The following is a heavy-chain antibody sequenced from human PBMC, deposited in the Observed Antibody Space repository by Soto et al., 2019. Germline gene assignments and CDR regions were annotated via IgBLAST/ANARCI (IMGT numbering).Heavy chain of an antibody. D-gene: IGHD3-22*01. CDR3: ARGVGYSVSSGYPFDY. CDR2: INPRSGKT. CDR1: GDTLSTYY. V-gene: IGHV1-46*03. J-gene: IGHJ4*02. Sequence: VQLVQSGAEVKRPGASVKISCKASGDTLSTYYRHWARQAPGQGLEWMGIINPRSGKTNYPQKCQGRVTMTKVPSTTTVYMEVSTPKSQVTAKYSCARGVGYSVSSGYPFDYWGQGTLVTVSS.